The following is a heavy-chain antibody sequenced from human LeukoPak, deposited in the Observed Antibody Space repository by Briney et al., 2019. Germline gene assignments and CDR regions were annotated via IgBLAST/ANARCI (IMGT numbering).Heavy chain of an antibody. V-gene: IGHV3-74*01. D-gene: IGHD3-10*01. J-gene: IGHJ6*03. Sequence: GGSLSLLCAASGFLLRSYWMHCARQATGKGLVWVSRINSDGSSTRYADSESGRYTISRDNAQDTLYLQMNSLRAEDTAVYYCARVLKAVRGVGGYYYYMDVWGKGATVTVSS. CDR1: GFLLRSYW. CDR3: ARVLKAVRGVGGYYYYMDV. CDR2: INSDGSST.